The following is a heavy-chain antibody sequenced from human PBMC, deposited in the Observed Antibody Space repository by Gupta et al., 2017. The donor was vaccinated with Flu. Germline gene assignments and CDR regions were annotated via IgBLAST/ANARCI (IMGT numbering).Heavy chain of an antibody. D-gene: IGHD6-13*01. CDR2: INTNPGNP. V-gene: IGHV7-4-1*02. CDR3: ARGGATSSSWYYFQN. Sequence: QVQLVQTGSELQYPGASVKVSCKASGYTFSHYALNWVGQAPEQGLEWMEWINTNPGNPTYAQGLPGRFVFSLDTSVSTAYLQISSLKADDTAVYYCARGGATSSSWYYFQNLGQGTLVAVSS. J-gene: IGHJ1*01. CDR1: GYTFSHYA.